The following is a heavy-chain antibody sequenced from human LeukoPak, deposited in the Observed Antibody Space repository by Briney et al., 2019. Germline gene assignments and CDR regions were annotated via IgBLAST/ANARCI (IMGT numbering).Heavy chain of an antibody. Sequence: SETLSLTCTVSGGSISSYYWSWIRQPPGKGLEWIGYIYYSGSTNYNPSLKSRVTISVDTSKNQFSLKLSSVTAADTAVYYCARDWGAAYYYGSGSYSRDYGMDVWGQGTTVTVSS. CDR1: GGSISSYY. CDR3: ARDWGAAYYYGSGSYSRDYGMDV. CDR2: IYYSGST. J-gene: IGHJ6*02. V-gene: IGHV4-59*01. D-gene: IGHD3-10*01.